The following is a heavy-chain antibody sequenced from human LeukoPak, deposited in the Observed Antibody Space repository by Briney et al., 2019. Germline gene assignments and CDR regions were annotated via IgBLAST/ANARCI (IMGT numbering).Heavy chain of an antibody. D-gene: IGHD4-23*01. V-gene: IGHV1-18*01. CDR2: ISAYNGKT. CDR3: ARDPDGGRDFDY. J-gene: IGHJ4*02. CDR1: GYTFTSYG. Sequence: ASVKVPCKASGYTFTSYGISWVRQAPGQGLEWMGWISAYNGKTNYAQKFQGRVTMTTDTSTSTAYMELRSLRSDDTAVYYCARDPDGGRDFDYWGQGTLVTVSS.